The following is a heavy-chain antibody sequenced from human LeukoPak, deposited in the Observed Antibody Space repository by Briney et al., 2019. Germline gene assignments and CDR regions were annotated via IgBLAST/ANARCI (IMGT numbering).Heavy chain of an antibody. J-gene: IGHJ2*01. CDR1: GGTFSSYA. V-gene: IGHV3-30-3*01. D-gene: IGHD5-18*01. CDR2: ISYDGSNK. Sequence: SCKASGGTFSSYAMHWVRQAPGKGLEWVAVISYDGSNKYYADSVKGRFTISRDNSKNTLYLQMNSLRPEDTAVYYCAREEGIQLWLPYRNWYFDLWGRGTLVTVSS. CDR3: AREEGIQLWLPYRNWYFDL.